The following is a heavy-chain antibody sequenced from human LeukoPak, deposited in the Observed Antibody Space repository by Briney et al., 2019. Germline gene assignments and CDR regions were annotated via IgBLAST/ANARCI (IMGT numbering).Heavy chain of an antibody. CDR3: ARTPSPEDYDFWSGTPWRFDP. CDR2: MNPNSGNT. D-gene: IGHD3-3*01. J-gene: IGHJ5*02. V-gene: IGHV1-8*03. Sequence: ASVKVSCKASGYTFTGYYMHWVRQATGQGLEWMGWMNPNSGNTGYAQKFQGRVTITRNTSISTAYMELSSLRSEDTAVYYYARTPSPEDYDFWSGTPWRFDPWGQGTLVTVSS. CDR1: GYTFTGYY.